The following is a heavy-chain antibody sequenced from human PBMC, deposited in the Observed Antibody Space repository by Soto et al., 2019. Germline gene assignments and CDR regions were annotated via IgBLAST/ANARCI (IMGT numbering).Heavy chain of an antibody. CDR3: ARVARYDSSGYYYGPRFDY. CDR1: GASISSYF. CDR2: IYYSGTT. V-gene: IGHV4-59*01. J-gene: IGHJ4*02. D-gene: IGHD3-22*01. Sequence: PSETLSLTCTVSGASISSYFWNWIRQPPGKGLEWIGYIYYSGTTYYNPSLKSRVTISVDTSKNQFSLKLSSVTAADTAVYYCARVARYDSSGYYYGPRFDYWGQGTLVTVSS.